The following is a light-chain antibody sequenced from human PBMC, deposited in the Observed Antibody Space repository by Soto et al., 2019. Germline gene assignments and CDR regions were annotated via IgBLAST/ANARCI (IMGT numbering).Light chain of an antibody. Sequence: DIVMTQTPLSSPVSLGQPASISWKSSQSLVHSDGNTYLSWLHQRPGQPPRLLIYKMSNRFSGGPXXXXGSGAGTEFTLKISRVAPEDVGIYYCVQGTLFPQTFGQGTRLEIK. CDR2: KMS. CDR3: VQGTLFPQT. CDR1: QSLVHSDGNTY. V-gene: IGKV2-24*01. J-gene: IGKJ5*01.